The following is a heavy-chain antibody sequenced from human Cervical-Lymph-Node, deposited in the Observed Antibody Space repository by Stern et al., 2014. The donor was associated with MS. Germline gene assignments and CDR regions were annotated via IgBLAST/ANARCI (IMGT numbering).Heavy chain of an antibody. J-gene: IGHJ4*02. CDR3: AKEGDSSRRNRYFEY. CDR1: GGSISTSNW. CDR2: IYHSGLT. D-gene: IGHD4-11*01. V-gene: IGHV4-4*02. Sequence: QLQLQESGPGLVNPSGTLSLTCAVSGGSISTSNWRSWVRQTPGEGLEWIGVIYHSGLTNYSPALKGRVTLSRDKSQVHVSLKVPSVTAADSAMYYCAKEGDSSRRNRYFEYWGQGILVTVPS.